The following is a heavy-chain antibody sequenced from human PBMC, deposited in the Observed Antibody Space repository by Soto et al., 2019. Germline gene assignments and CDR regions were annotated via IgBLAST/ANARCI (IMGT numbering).Heavy chain of an antibody. CDR1: GFTFTSSA. Sequence: ASVKVSCKASGFTFTSSAMQWVRQARGQRLEWIGWIVVGSGNTNYAQKFQERVTITRDMSTSTAYMELSSLRSEDTAVYYCAATDYGSGSYYQNDAFDIWGQGTMVTVSS. J-gene: IGHJ3*02. V-gene: IGHV1-58*02. D-gene: IGHD3-10*01. CDR2: IVVGSGNT. CDR3: AATDYGSGSYYQNDAFDI.